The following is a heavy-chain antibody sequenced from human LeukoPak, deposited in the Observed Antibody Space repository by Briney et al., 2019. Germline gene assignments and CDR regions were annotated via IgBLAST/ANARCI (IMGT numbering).Heavy chain of an antibody. CDR1: GYTFTSYY. J-gene: IGHJ6*02. CDR3: ARGKVTTLVYYYYGMDV. CDR2: INPSGGST. V-gene: IGHV1-46*01. Sequence: ASVKVSCKASGYTFTSYYMHWVRQAPGQGLEWMGIINPSGGSTSYAQKFQGRVTMTRDTSTSTVYMELSSLRSEDTAVYYCARGKVTTLVYYYYGMDVWGQGTTVTVSS. D-gene: IGHD4-17*01.